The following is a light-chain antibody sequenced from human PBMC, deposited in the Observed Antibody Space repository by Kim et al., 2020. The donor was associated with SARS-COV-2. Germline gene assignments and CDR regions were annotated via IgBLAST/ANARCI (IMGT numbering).Light chain of an antibody. J-gene: IGKJ1*01. Sequence: ASVGDEITITCRASQSISTYLQWYQKKPGKAPKILIYAAVNLQSGVPSRFSGSGSGTDFTLTIKSLQPEDFATYFCQQSFSDSWTFGPGTKVDIK. CDR2: AAV. V-gene: IGKV1-39*01. CDR1: QSISTY. CDR3: QQSFSDSWT.